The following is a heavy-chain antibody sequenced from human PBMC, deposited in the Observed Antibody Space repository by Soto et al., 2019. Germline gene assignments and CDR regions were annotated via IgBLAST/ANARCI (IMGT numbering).Heavy chain of an antibody. D-gene: IGHD1-1*01. CDR1: GYSFTGYW. J-gene: IGHJ6*02. V-gene: IGHV5-10-1*01. CDR3: TTGTNYYYYGMDV. CDR2: IDPSDSYT. Sequence: PGESLKISCKGSGYSFTGYWISWVRQMPGKGLEWMGRIDPSDSYTNYSPSFQGHVTISADKSISTAYLQWSSLEASDTAMYYCTTGTNYYYYGMDVWGQGTTVTVSS.